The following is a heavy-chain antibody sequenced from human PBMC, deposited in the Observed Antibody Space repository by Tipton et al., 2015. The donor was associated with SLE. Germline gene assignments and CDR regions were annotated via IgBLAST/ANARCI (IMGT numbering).Heavy chain of an antibody. V-gene: IGHV3-23*03. CDR3: AKDGAGTYFQH. CDR2: IYSGGST. J-gene: IGHJ1*01. D-gene: IGHD6-13*01. Sequence: SLRLSCAASGFTFTSYWLHWVRQVPGKGLEWVSVIYSGGSTYYADSVKGRFTFSRDDSKNTLYLQMNSLRAEDTAVYYCAKDGAGTYFQHWGQGTLVTVSS. CDR1: GFTFTSYW.